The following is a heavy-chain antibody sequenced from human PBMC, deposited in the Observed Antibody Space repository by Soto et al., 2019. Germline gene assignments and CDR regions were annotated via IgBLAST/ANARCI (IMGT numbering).Heavy chain of an antibody. CDR2: IKQDGSEK. J-gene: IGHJ1*01. Sequence: GGSLRLSCAASGFTFSSYWMSWVRQAPGKGLEWVANIKQDGSEKYYVDSVKGRFTISRDNAKNSLYLQMNSLRAEDTAVYYCARDGAGYCSGGSCYSGYFQHWGQGTLVTVSS. CDR3: ARDGAGYCSGGSCYSGYFQH. D-gene: IGHD2-15*01. V-gene: IGHV3-7*01. CDR1: GFTFSSYW.